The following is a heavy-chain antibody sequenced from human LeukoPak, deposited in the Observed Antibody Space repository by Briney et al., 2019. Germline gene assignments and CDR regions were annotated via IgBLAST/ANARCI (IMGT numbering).Heavy chain of an antibody. Sequence: GGSLRLSCAASGFTFSTYSMTWVRQAPGKGLEWVSSISNSGNSIYYADSVKGRFSISRDNAKNSLHLQLNSLRDEDTAVYYCARDAGSGSYYPTKFDYWGQGTLVTVSS. D-gene: IGHD3-10*01. V-gene: IGHV3-21*01. CDR2: ISNSGNSI. CDR3: ARDAGSGSYYPTKFDY. CDR1: GFTFSTYS. J-gene: IGHJ4*02.